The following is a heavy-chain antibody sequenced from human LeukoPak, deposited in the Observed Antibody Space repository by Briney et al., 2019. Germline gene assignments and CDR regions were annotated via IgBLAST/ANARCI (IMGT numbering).Heavy chain of an antibody. D-gene: IGHD3-10*01. CDR2: ISGSGGST. CDR3: AKDPYYYGSGNLYFDY. CDR1: GFTFSSYA. J-gene: IGHJ4*02. V-gene: IGHV3-23*01. Sequence: GGSLRLSCAASGFTFSSYAMSWVRQAPGKGLEWVSAISGSGGSTYYADSVKGRFTISRDNSKSTLYMQMNSLRAEDTAVYYCAKDPYYYGSGNLYFDYWGQGTLVTVSS.